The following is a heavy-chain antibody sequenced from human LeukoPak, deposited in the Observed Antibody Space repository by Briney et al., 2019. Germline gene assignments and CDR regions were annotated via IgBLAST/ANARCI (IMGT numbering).Heavy chain of an antibody. Sequence: GGSLRLSCAASGFIFSSYAISWVRQAPGKGLEWASAISGSGGSTYYADSVKGRFTISRDNSKNTLYLQMNSLRAEDTAVYYCAKTVGYSGSYRGDYWGQGTLVTVSS. J-gene: IGHJ4*02. CDR1: GFIFSSYA. CDR2: ISGSGGST. V-gene: IGHV3-23*01. D-gene: IGHD1-26*01. CDR3: AKTVGYSGSYRGDY.